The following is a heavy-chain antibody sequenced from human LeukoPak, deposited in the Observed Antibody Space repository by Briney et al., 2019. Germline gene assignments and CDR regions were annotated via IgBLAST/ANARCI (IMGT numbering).Heavy chain of an antibody. D-gene: IGHD3-3*01. CDR3: ARAAGGYDFWSGYYGY. Sequence: GASVKVSCKASGYTFTSYGISWVRQAPGQGLEWMGGIIPIFGTANYAQKFQGRVTITADESTSTAYMELSSLRSEDTAVYYCARAAGGYDFWSGYYGYWGQGTLVTVSS. CDR2: IIPIFGTA. V-gene: IGHV1-69*13. CDR1: GYTFTSYG. J-gene: IGHJ4*02.